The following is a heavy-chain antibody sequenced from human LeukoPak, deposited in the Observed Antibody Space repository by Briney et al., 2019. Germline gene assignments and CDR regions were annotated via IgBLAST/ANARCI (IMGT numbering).Heavy chain of an antibody. CDR1: GGSISSYY. V-gene: IGHV4-4*07. J-gene: IGHJ4*02. D-gene: IGHD4-17*01. CDR3: ARESPIGDYGDINFGY. Sequence: SETLSLTCTVSGGSISSYYWSWIRQPAGKGLEWIGRIYTSGSTNYNPSLKSRVTMSVDTSKNQFSLKLSSVTAADTAVYYCARESPIGDYGDINFGYWGQGTLVTVSS. CDR2: IYTSGST.